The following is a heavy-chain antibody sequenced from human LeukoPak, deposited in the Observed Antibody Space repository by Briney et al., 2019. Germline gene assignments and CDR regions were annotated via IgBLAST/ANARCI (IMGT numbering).Heavy chain of an antibody. J-gene: IGHJ4*02. CDR3: ARQFYASPPGLDN. V-gene: IGHV4-30-4*01. Sequence: SETLSLTCTVSGGSISISDYYWSWIRQPPGKDLEWVGFIYYTGTTYNSPSLKSRATISLDTSKNQFSLKMSSVTAADTAVYYCARQFYASPPGLDNWGQGILVTVSS. CDR2: IYYTGTT. D-gene: IGHD5/OR15-5a*01. CDR1: GGSISISDYY.